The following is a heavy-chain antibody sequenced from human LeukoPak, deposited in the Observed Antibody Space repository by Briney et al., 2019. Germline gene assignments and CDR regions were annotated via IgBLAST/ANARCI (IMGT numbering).Heavy chain of an antibody. CDR3: ARHFVSITGTTYGFDI. D-gene: IGHD1-7*01. CDR2: INHSGST. V-gene: IGHV4-34*01. Sequence: KASETLSLTCAVFGGSFSDYYWSWIRQPPEKGLEWIGEINHSGSTNYNPSLRSRVTISVDTSKNQVSLQLSSVTAADTALFYCARHFVSITGTTYGFDIWGQGTMVTVSS. CDR1: GGSFSDYY. J-gene: IGHJ3*02.